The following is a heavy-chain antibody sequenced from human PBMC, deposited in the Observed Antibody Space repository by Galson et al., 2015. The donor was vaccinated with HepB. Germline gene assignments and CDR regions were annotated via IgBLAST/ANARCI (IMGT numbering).Heavy chain of an antibody. CDR1: GFTFSSYG. D-gene: IGHD6-19*01. V-gene: IGHV3-30*18. CDR2: ISYDGSNK. J-gene: IGHJ5*02. Sequence: SLRLSCAASGFTFSSYGMHWVRQAPGKGLEWVAVISYDGSNKYYADSVKGRFTISRDNSKNTLYLQMNSLRAEDTAVYYCAKAGPGSSGWYNWFDPWGQGTLVTVSS. CDR3: AKAGPGSSGWYNWFDP.